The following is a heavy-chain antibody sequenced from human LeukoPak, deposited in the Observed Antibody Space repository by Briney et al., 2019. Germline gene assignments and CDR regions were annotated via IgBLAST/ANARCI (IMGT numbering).Heavy chain of an antibody. CDR1: GFTFSSYA. V-gene: IGHV3-23*01. CDR3: AKDLHDYGDYVPFFEY. D-gene: IGHD4-17*01. CDR2: ISGSGGST. Sequence: GGSLRLSCAASGFTFSSYAMSWVRQAPGKGLEWVSAISGSGGSTYYADSVKGRFTISRDNSKNTLYLQMNSLRAEDTAVYYCAKDLHDYGDYVPFFEYWGQGTLVTVSS. J-gene: IGHJ4*02.